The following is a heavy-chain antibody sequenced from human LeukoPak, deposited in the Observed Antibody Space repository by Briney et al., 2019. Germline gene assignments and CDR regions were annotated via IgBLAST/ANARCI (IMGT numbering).Heavy chain of an antibody. CDR1: GFTFSNYS. V-gene: IGHV3-33*01. D-gene: IGHD2-15*01. Sequence: ARSLRLSCAGSGFTFSNYSMNWVRQAPGKGLEWVAVIWYDGSNKYYADSVKGRFTISRDNSENTVYLQMNSLRAEDTAVYYCARLGSKWSFDYWGQGTLVTVSS. CDR3: ARLGSKWSFDY. CDR2: IWYDGSNK. J-gene: IGHJ4*02.